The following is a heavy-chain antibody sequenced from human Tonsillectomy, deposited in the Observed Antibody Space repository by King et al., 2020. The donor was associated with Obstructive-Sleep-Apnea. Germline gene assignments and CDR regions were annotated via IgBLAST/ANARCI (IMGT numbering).Heavy chain of an antibody. Sequence: VQLVESGGGLVKPGGSLRLSCAASGFTFSNAWMSWVRQAPGKGLEWVGRIKSKTDGGTTDYAAPVKGRLTISRDDSKNTLYLQMNSLKTEDTAVHYCTTDLRTVAGTRPQYYYYYGMDVWGQGTTVTVSS. CDR3: TTDLRTVAGTRPQYYYYYGMDV. V-gene: IGHV3-15*01. D-gene: IGHD6-19*01. CDR1: GFTFSNAW. J-gene: IGHJ6*02. CDR2: IKSKTDGGTT.